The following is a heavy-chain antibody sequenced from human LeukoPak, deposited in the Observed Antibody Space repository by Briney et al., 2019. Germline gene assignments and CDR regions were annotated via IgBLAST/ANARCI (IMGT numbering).Heavy chain of an antibody. CDR1: GGSFSGYY. V-gene: IGHV4-34*01. J-gene: IGHJ3*02. CDR2: INHSGST. Sequence: PSETLSLTCAVYGGSFSGYYWSWIRQPPGKWLEWIGEINHSGSTNYNPSLKSRVTISVDTSKNQFSLKLSSVTAADTAVYYCARHYYDSSGYRYFDAFDIWGQGTMVTVSS. CDR3: ARHYYDSSGYRYFDAFDI. D-gene: IGHD3-22*01.